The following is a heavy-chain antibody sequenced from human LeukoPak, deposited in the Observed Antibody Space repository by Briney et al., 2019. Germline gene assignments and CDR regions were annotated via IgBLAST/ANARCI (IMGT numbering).Heavy chain of an antibody. CDR1: GFTLSSYW. Sequence: PGGSLRLSCAASGFTLSSYWMHWVRQAPGKGLVWDSQINSDGSDTTYADSVKGRFTISRDNAKNSLYLQMNSLRAEDTALYYCAKDIGGWYDYWGQGTLVTVSS. CDR2: INSDGSDT. CDR3: AKDIGGWYDY. V-gene: IGHV3-74*01. D-gene: IGHD6-19*01. J-gene: IGHJ4*02.